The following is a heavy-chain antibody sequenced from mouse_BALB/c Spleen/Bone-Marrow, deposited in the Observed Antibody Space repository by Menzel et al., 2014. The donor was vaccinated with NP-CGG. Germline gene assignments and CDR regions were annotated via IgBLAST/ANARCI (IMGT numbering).Heavy chain of an antibody. Sequence: VHVKQSGAELVKPGASVKLSCTASGFNIKDTYMHWVKQRPEQGLEWIGRIDPANGNTKYDPKFQGKATTTADTSSNTAYLQLSSLTSEDTAVYYCVRSREYYFDYWGQGTTLTVSS. CDR1: GFNIKDTY. V-gene: IGHV14-3*02. J-gene: IGHJ2*01. D-gene: IGHD1-1*01. CDR3: VRSREYYFDY. CDR2: IDPANGNT.